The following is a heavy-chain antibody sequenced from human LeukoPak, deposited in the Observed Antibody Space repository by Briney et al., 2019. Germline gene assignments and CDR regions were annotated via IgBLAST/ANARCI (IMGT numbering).Heavy chain of an antibody. CDR1: GGSFSAYY. J-gene: IGHJ4*02. Sequence: SETLSLTCAVYGGSFSAYYWSWVRQPPGKGLEWIGEINHSGRTNYNASLKSRVTISVDTSKNQFSLKMSYVTAADTAVYYCARSPRYSGYDYGSDYWGRGILVTVSS. CDR3: ARSPRYSGYDYGSDY. CDR2: INHSGRT. D-gene: IGHD5-12*01. V-gene: IGHV4-34*01.